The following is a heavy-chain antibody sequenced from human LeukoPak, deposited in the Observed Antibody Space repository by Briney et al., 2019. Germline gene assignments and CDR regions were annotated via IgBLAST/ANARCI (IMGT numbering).Heavy chain of an antibody. J-gene: IGHJ4*02. Sequence: GRSLRLPCAASGFNFSASGMHWVRQSPGKGLEWVALIWYDGSYKYSADSVKGRFTISRDNSKNTVYLQMNSLRPEDTAVYYCARDGGYCLDYWGQGTLVTVSS. CDR3: ARDGGYCLDY. D-gene: IGHD2-21*01. CDR1: GFNFSASG. V-gene: IGHV3-33*01. CDR2: IWYDGSYK.